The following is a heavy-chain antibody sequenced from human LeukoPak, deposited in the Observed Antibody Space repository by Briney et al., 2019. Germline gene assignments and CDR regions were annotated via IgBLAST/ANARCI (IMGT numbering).Heavy chain of an antibody. J-gene: IGHJ4*02. CDR2: ITGSGGST. CDR1: GFTFSSYG. CDR3: AKYWAAGAYFDY. D-gene: IGHD6-13*01. Sequence: VGSLRLSCAASGFTFSSYGMSWVRQAPGKGLEWVSGITGSGGSTYYADSVKGRFTISRDNSKNTLYLQMNSLRAEDTAVYYCAKYWAAGAYFDYWGQGTLVTVSS. V-gene: IGHV3-23*01.